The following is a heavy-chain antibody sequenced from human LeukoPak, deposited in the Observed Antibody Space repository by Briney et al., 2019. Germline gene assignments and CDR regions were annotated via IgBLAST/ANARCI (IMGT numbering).Heavy chain of an antibody. CDR3: ARDRFRGYYYDSSPPGYFDY. Sequence: GASVKVSCKASGYTFTSYYMHWVRQAPGQGLEWMGIINPSGGSTSYAQKFQGRVTMTRDTSTSTVYMELSSLRSEDTAVYYCARDRFRGYYYDSSPPGYFDYWGQGTLVTVSP. J-gene: IGHJ4*02. V-gene: IGHV1-46*01. CDR1: GYTFTSYY. D-gene: IGHD3-22*01. CDR2: INPSGGST.